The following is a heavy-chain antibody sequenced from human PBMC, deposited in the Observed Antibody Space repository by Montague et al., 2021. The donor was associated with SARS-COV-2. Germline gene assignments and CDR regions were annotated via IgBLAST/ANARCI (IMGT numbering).Heavy chain of an antibody. J-gene: IGHJ3*02. D-gene: IGHD2/OR15-2a*01. Sequence: SLRLSCAASGFTFSNYAMHWVRQAPGKGLEWVAVISYDGSNKYYADSVKSRFTISRDNSKNTLYLQMNSLRAEDTAVYYCASELLGAFDIWGQGAMVTVSS. CDR1: GFTFSNYA. CDR2: ISYDGSNK. CDR3: ASELLGAFDI. V-gene: IGHV3-30-3*01.